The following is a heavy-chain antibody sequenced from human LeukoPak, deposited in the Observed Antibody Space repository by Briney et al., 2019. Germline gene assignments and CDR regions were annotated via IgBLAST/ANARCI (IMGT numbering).Heavy chain of an antibody. J-gene: IGHJ5*02. V-gene: IGHV3-23*01. D-gene: IGHD2-2*01. Sequence: GGSLRLSCAASGLTFSSYAMSWVRQAPGKGLEWVSAISGSGGSTYYADSVKGRFTISRDNSKNTLYLQMNSLRAEDTAVYYCAKDGTCSSTSCYPTGFDPWGQGTLVTVSS. CDR2: ISGSGGST. CDR3: AKDGTCSSTSCYPTGFDP. CDR1: GLTFSSYA.